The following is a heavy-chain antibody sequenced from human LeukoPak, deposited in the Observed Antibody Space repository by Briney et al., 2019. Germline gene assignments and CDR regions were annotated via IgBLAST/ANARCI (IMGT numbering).Heavy chain of an antibody. D-gene: IGHD5-12*01. V-gene: IGHV3-23*01. CDR2: ISGSGGST. Sequence: GGSLRLSCAASGFTFSSYAMSWVRQAPGKGLEWVSAISGSGGSTYYADSVKGRFTISRDNSKNSLYLQMNSLRAEDTAMYYCARGRYSGTTYYFDYWGQGTLVTVSS. CDR3: ARGRYSGTTYYFDY. CDR1: GFTFSSYA. J-gene: IGHJ4*02.